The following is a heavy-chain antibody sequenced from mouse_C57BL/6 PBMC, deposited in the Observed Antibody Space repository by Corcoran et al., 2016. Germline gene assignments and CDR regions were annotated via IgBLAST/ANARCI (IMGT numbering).Heavy chain of an antibody. D-gene: IGHD2-1*01. CDR3: ARENDYGNPWFAY. CDR2: INPNNGGT. Sequence: EVQLQQSGPELVKPGASVKISCKASGYTFTDYYMNWVKQSHGKSLEWIGDINPNNGGTSYNQKFKGKATLTVDKPSSTAYMELRSLTSEDSAVYYCARENDYGNPWFAYWGQGTLVTVSA. V-gene: IGHV1-26*01. CDR1: GYTFTDYY. J-gene: IGHJ3*01.